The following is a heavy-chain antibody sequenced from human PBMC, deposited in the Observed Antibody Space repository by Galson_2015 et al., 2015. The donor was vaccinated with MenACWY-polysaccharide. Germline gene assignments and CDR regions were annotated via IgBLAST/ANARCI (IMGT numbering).Heavy chain of an antibody. Sequence: SLRLSCAASGFTFSSYWMTWVRQAPGKGLEWVAKIKQDGSEKYSVDSVKGRFTISRDNAKNSLYLQMNSLRAEDTAAYYCARGGGMDVWGQGTTVTVSS. D-gene: IGHD3-10*01. CDR3: ARGGGMDV. V-gene: IGHV3-7*01. CDR1: GFTFSSYW. CDR2: IKQDGSEK. J-gene: IGHJ6*02.